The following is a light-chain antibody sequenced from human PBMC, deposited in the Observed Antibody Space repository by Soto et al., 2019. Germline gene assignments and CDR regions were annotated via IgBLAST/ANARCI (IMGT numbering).Light chain of an antibody. CDR2: KAS. CDR1: QSISSW. J-gene: IGKJ4*01. CDR3: QQYDSFPLT. Sequence: DIQMTQSSSSLSASVGDRVTITYRASQSISSWLAWYQQKPGKAPKVLIQKASNLESGVPSRFSGSGSGTEVTLTISSLQPDDFATYYCQQYDSFPLTFGGGTKVEI. V-gene: IGKV1-5*03.